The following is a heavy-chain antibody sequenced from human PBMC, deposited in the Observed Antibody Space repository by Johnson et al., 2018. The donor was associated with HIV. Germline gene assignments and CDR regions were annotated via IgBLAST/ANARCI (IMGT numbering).Heavy chain of an antibody. CDR1: GFTFDDHC. J-gene: IGHJ3*02. Sequence: VQLVESGGGVVRPGGSLRLSCAASGFTFDDHCMSWVRQAPGQGLEWVSGINWNGGTTGYADSVKGRFTISRDNSKNTLYLQLNSLRAEDTAVYYCARAEITYSCYDRSGYYYNDAFEIWGQGTMVTVS. D-gene: IGHD3-22*01. CDR3: ARAEITYSCYDRSGYYYNDAFEI. CDR2: INWNGGTT. V-gene: IGHV3-20*04.